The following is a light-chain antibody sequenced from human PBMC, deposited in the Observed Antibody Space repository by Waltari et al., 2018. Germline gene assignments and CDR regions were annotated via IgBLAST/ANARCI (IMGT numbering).Light chain of an antibody. V-gene: IGLV1-47*01. Sequence: QSVLTQPPSASGTPGQRVTISCSGSRSNIGSNPVYWFHQLPGTAPKLLIYRNNGRPSGVPYRFSGSKSGTSASLAISGLRSDDEADYYCAAWDDSLSGPVFGGGTNLTVL. CDR3: AAWDDSLSGPV. CDR1: RSNIGSNP. CDR2: RNN. J-gene: IGLJ2*01.